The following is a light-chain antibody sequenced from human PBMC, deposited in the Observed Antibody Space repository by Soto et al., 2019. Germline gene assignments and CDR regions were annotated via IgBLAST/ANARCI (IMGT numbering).Light chain of an antibody. CDR2: DAS. V-gene: IGKV1-5*01. Sequence: DIQMTQSPSTLSASVGDRVTITCRASQSISSWLAWYQQKPGKAPKLLIYDASSLESGVPSRFSGSVSGTEFTLTISSLQPDDFATYYCQQYNSYSPTFGQGTKV. J-gene: IGKJ1*01. CDR1: QSISSW. CDR3: QQYNSYSPT.